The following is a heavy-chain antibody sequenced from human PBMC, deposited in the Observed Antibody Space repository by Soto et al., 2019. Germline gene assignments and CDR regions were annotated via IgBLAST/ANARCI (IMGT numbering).Heavy chain of an antibody. Sequence: GGSLRLSCAASGFTFSDYYMSWIRQAPGKGLEWVSYISSSDSIYYADSVKGRFTISRDNAKNSLYLQMDSLRAEDTAVYYCARDLGYYDSSGYFDYWGQGTLVTVSS. V-gene: IGHV3-11*01. D-gene: IGHD3-22*01. CDR2: ISSSDSI. CDR1: GFTFSDYY. CDR3: ARDLGYYDSSGYFDY. J-gene: IGHJ4*02.